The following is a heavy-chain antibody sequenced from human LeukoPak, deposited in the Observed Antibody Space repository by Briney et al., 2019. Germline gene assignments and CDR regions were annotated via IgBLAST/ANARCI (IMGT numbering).Heavy chain of an antibody. Sequence: ASVKVSCKASGYTFTSYFMHWVRQAPGQGLEWMGRINPSSGSTSYAQKFQGRATMTRDTSTSTVYMDLSSLRSEDTAVYYCARDRNANDYWGQGTLVTVSS. J-gene: IGHJ4*02. CDR2: INPSSGST. D-gene: IGHD4-11*01. CDR1: GYTFTSYF. CDR3: ARDRNANDY. V-gene: IGHV1-46*01.